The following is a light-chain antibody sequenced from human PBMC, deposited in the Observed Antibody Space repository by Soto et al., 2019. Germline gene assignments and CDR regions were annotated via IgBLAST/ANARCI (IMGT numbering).Light chain of an antibody. CDR1: SSNIGSNF. CDR2: TNN. V-gene: IGLV1-44*01. J-gene: IGLJ3*02. CDR3: AAWDDSLNGPL. Sequence: QSVLTQPPSASGTPGQSVTISCSGSSSNIGSNFVNWYQQLPGTAPKLPIYTNNQRPSGVPDRFSGSKSGTSASLAISGLQSEDEAEYHCAAWDDSLNGPLFGGGTKLTVL.